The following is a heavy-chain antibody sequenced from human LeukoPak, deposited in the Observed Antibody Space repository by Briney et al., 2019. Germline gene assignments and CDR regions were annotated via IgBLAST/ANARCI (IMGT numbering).Heavy chain of an antibody. CDR1: GFTFSYYG. CDR2: ISYDGSNQ. D-gene: IGHD3-10*01. Sequence: GGSLRLSCAASGFTFSYYGMHWVRQAPGKGLEWVAFISYDGSNQYYADSVKGRFTISRDNSKNTLYLQMNSPRAEDTAIYHCAKSGGAGSYAFDIWGQGTIVTVSS. CDR3: AKSGGAGSYAFDI. J-gene: IGHJ3*02. V-gene: IGHV3-30*18.